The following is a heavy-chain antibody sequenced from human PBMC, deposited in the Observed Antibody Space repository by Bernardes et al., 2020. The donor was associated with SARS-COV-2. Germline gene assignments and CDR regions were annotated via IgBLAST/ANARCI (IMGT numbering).Heavy chain of an antibody. J-gene: IGHJ4*02. CDR3: ARGPVGSSWPHYFDF. V-gene: IGHV4-4*07. Sequence: SETLSLTCTVSGDSISSYYWSWIRQPAGKGLEWIGRMKSSGSTTFNPSLKSRVTMSIDTSKKQFSLMLSSVTAADAAVYYCARGPVGSSWPHYFDFWGRGTLVTVSS. CDR1: GDSISSYY. D-gene: IGHD6-13*01. CDR2: MKSSGST.